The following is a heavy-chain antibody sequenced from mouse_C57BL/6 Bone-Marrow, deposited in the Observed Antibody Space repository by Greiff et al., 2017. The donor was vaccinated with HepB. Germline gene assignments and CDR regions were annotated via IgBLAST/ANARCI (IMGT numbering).Heavy chain of an antibody. V-gene: IGHV1-19*01. D-gene: IGHD1-1*01. CDR3: ANTVFDY. CDR2: INPYNGGT. CDR1: GYTFTDYY. Sequence: EVMLVESGPVLVKPGASVKMSCKASGYTFTDYYMNWVKQSHGKSLEWIGVINPYNGGTSYNQKFKGKATLTVDKSSSTAYMELNSLTSEDSAVYYCANTVFDYWGQGTTLTVSS. J-gene: IGHJ2*01.